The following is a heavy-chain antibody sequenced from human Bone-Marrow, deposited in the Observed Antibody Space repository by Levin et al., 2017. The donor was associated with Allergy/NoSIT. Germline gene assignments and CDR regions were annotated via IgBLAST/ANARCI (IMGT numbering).Heavy chain of an antibody. CDR1: GGSMSSGGYS. Sequence: SETLSLTCAVSGGSMSSGGYSWSWIRQPPGKDLEWIGHIFHSGSAYYNPALKSRVTISVDRSKNQFSLRLKSVTAADTAVYYCARGWRISLLRGEIINWFDPWGRGTLVIVSS. CDR3: ARGWRISLLRGEIINWFDP. CDR2: IFHSGSA. V-gene: IGHV4-30-2*01. D-gene: IGHD3-10*01. J-gene: IGHJ5*02.